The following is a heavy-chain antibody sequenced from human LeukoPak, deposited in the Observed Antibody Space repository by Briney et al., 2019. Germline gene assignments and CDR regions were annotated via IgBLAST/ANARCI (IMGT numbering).Heavy chain of an antibody. J-gene: IGHJ5*02. CDR1: GFTFRNYW. CDR2: INSDGINT. D-gene: IGHD3-22*01. V-gene: IGHV3-74*01. CDR3: ARDLGQYNDTSDNWFDP. Sequence: PGGSLRLSCAASGFTFRNYWMHWVRQAPGKGRVWVSRINSDGINTSYADSVKGRFTISRDNAKNTLNLQMNSLRAEDTAVYYCARDLGQYNDTSDNWFDPSGEGTLVTVSS.